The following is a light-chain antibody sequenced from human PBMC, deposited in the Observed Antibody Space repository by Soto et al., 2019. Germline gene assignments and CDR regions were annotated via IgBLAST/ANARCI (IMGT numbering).Light chain of an antibody. Sequence: EIVLTQSPATLSLSPGERATLSCRASQSVSSYLAWYQQKPGQAPRLLIYDASNRATGIPARFSGSGSGTDFTLTISSLEPEDFAVYYCQQRSNSPRRMYTFGQGTKLEIK. CDR2: DAS. CDR1: QSVSSY. V-gene: IGKV3-11*01. CDR3: QQRSNSPRRMYT. J-gene: IGKJ2*01.